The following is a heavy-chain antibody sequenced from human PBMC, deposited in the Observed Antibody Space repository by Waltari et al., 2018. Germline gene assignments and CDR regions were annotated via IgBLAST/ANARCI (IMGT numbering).Heavy chain of an antibody. Sequence: QVQLVESGGGVVQPGRSLRLSCAASGFTFSSYGMHWVRQAPGKGLEGVAVISYDGSNKYYADSVKGRFTISRDNSKNTLYLQMNSLRAEDTAVYYCAKSASGYDSYYFDYWGQGTLVTVSS. D-gene: IGHD5-12*01. CDR1: GFTFSSYG. V-gene: IGHV3-30*18. CDR3: AKSASGYDSYYFDY. CDR2: ISYDGSNK. J-gene: IGHJ4*02.